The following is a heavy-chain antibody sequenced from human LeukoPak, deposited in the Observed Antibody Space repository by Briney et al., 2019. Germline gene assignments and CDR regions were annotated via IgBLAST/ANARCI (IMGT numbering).Heavy chain of an antibody. D-gene: IGHD2-2*01. CDR2: INHSGST. Sequence: SETLSLTCAVYGGSFSGYYWSWIRQPPGKGLEWIGEINHSGSTNYNPSLKSRVTISVDTSKNQFSLKLSSVTAADTAVYYCARKACSSTGCSARYYFDYWGQGTLVTVSS. CDR1: GGSFSGYY. V-gene: IGHV4-34*01. J-gene: IGHJ4*02. CDR3: ARKACSSTGCSARYYFDY.